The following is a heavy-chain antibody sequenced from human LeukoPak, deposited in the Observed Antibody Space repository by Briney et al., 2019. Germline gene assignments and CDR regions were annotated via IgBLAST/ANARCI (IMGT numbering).Heavy chain of an antibody. J-gene: IGHJ3*02. CDR2: IYPADSDT. D-gene: IGHD5-24*01. CDR1: GYSFTNYW. Sequence: PGESLKISCKGSGYSFTNYWITWGRQMPGKGLEWMGIIYPADSDTKYSPSFKGQVTISADKSISTAYLQWSSLKASDNAMYYCARSPRDGYHDAFDIWGQGTMVTVSS. CDR3: ARSPRDGYHDAFDI. V-gene: IGHV5-51*01.